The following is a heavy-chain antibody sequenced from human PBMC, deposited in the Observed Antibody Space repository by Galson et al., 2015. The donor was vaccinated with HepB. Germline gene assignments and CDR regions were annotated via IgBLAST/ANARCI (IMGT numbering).Heavy chain of an antibody. V-gene: IGHV1-69*13. J-gene: IGHJ4*02. Sequence: SVKVSCKASGGTFSSYAISWVRQAPGQGLEWMGGIIPIFGTANYAQKFQGRVTITADESTSTAYMELSSLRSEDTAVYYCARNPLGDQPIGYWGQGTLVTVSS. D-gene: IGHD3-16*01. CDR1: GGTFSSYA. CDR3: ARNPLGDQPIGY. CDR2: IIPIFGTA.